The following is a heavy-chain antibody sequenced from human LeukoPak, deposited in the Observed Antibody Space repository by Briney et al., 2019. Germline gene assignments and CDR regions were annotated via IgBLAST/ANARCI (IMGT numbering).Heavy chain of an antibody. CDR2: IRSKANNYAT. J-gene: IGHJ3*02. CDR3: TRRVPTSPRGGGIAVAALDAFDI. CDR1: GFTFSGSA. D-gene: IGHD6-19*01. V-gene: IGHV3-73*01. Sequence: GGSLRLSCAASGFTFSGSAMHWVRQASGKGLEWVGRIRSKANNYATAYAASVKGRFTISRDDSKNTAYLQMNSLKTEDTAVYYCTRRVPTSPRGGGIAVAALDAFDIWGQGTMVTVSS.